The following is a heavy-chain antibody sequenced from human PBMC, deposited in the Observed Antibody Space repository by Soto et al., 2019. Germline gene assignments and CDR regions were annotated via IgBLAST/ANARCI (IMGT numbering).Heavy chain of an antibody. D-gene: IGHD2-21*01. V-gene: IGHV3-49*04. J-gene: IGHJ2*01. CDR3: TRAVIARDWYFDL. CDR2: IRSKAYGGTT. CDR1: GFTFGDYA. Sequence: GGSLRLSCTASGFTFGDYAMSWVRQAPGKGLEWVGFIRSKAYGGTTEYAASVKGRFTISRDDSKSIAYLQMNSLKTEDTAVYYCTRAVIARDWYFDLWGRGTLVTVSS.